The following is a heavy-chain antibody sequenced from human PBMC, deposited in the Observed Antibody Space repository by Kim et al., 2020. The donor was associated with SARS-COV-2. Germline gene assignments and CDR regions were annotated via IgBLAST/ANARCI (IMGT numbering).Heavy chain of an antibody. J-gene: IGHJ6*02. CDR3: ARARGGSYYYGMDV. D-gene: IGHD1-26*01. Sequence: ADSGEGQFTISRDNSKNTRYLQMNSLRSEDTAVYYWARARGGSYYYGMDVWGQGTTVTVSS. V-gene: IGHV3-30*01.